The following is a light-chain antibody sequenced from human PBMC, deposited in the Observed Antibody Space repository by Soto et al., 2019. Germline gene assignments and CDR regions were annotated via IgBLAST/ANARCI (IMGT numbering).Light chain of an antibody. CDR1: SSDVGGYNY. V-gene: IGLV2-14*01. CDR2: EFS. J-gene: IGLJ2*01. Sequence: QSVLTQPASVSGSPGQSITISCTGTSSDVGGYNYVSLYQHHPGKAPKLMIYEFSYRPSGVSNRFYGSKSGNTSALTISGLQAQDEADYHCSSYTSSRTLVFGGGTKLTVL. CDR3: SSYTSSRTLV.